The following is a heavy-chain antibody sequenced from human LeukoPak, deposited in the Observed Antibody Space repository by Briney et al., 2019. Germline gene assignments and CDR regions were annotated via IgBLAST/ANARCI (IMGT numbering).Heavy chain of an antibody. J-gene: IGHJ4*02. D-gene: IGHD6-19*01. V-gene: IGHV1-2*02. CDR1: GYTFTGYY. CDR2: INPNSGGT. Sequence: VASVKVSCKAPGYTFTGYYMHWVRQAPGQGLEWMGWINPNSGGTNYAQKFQGRVTMTRDTSISTAYMELSRLRSDDTAVYYCARAVAGPHGNFDYWGQGTLVTVSS. CDR3: ARAVAGPHGNFDY.